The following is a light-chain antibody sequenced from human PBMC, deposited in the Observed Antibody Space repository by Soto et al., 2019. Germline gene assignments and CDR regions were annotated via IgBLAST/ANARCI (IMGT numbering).Light chain of an antibody. Sequence: EIMMTQSPATLSVSPGERATLSCRARQSVSRNLAWYQQKPGQAPRLLIYAASTRASGIPARFSGSGSGTDFSLTISSLQSEDFAVYYCQQYHKWPLPFGGGTKVELK. CDR1: QSVSRN. V-gene: IGKV3D-15*01. J-gene: IGKJ4*01. CDR2: AAS. CDR3: QQYHKWPLP.